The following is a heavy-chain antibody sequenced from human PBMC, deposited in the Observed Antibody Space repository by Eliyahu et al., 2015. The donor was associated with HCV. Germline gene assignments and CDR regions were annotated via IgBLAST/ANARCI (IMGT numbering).Heavy chain of an antibody. D-gene: IGHD5-12*01. J-gene: IGHJ4*02. V-gene: IGHV3-23*01. CDR2: ISAGGATT. CDR3: AKRPSILPSGYDDH. CDR1: GFTFSNYG. Sequence: EVQLLESGGGLVQPGGSLRLSCAASGFTFSNYGMSWVRQVAGSGLEWVAGISAGGATTDYADSVKGRFTISRDNSKNTLSLQMNSLRAEDTAVYYCAKRPSILPSGYDDHWGQGTLVTVSS.